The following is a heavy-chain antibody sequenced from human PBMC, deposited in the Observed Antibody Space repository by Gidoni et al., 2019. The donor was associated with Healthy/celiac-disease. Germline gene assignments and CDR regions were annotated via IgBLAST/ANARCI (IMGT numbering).Heavy chain of an antibody. V-gene: IGHV4-34*01. D-gene: IGHD3-3*01. CDR2: INHSGST. Sequence: QVQLQQWGAGLLKPSETLSLTCAVSGGSFSGYYWSWIRQPPGKGLEWIGEINHSGSTNYNPSLKSRVTISVDTSKNQFSLKLSSVTAADTAVYYCASGGGSDDFWSGDYYYYGMDVWGQGTTVTVSS. CDR3: ASGGGSDDFWSGDYYYYGMDV. J-gene: IGHJ6*02. CDR1: GGSFSGYY.